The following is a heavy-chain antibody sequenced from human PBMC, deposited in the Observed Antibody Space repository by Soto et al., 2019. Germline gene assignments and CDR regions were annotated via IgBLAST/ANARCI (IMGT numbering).Heavy chain of an antibody. D-gene: IGHD3-10*01. CDR1: GFTFSDYY. CDR2: ISSSSSYT. CDR3: ARSGGVVRGVIITWVVDY. Sequence: GGSLRLSCAASGFTFSDYYMSWIRQAPGKGLEWVSYISSSSSYTNYADSVKGRFTISRDNAKNSLYLQMNSLRAEDTAVYYCARSGGVVRGVIITWVVDYWSQGTLVTVSS. J-gene: IGHJ4*02. V-gene: IGHV3-11*06.